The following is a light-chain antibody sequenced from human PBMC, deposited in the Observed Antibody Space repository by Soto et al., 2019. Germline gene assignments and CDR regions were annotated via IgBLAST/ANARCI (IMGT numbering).Light chain of an antibody. Sequence: DMQMTQSPSTLPASVGDRDTITCRASQSISSWLAWYQLKAGKSPSLLIYDASNLQSGVPARFSGSGSGTEITLTISSLQPDDVATYYCQQDLAYPYSFGQGTKVDIK. CDR1: QSISSW. J-gene: IGKJ2*01. CDR2: DAS. CDR3: QQDLAYPYS. V-gene: IGKV1-5*01.